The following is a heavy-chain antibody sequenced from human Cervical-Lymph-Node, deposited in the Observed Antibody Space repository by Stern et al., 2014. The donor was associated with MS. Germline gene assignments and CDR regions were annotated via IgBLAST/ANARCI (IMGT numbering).Heavy chain of an antibody. V-gene: IGHV4-30-4*01. CDR3: ASANCSSTSCPNWFDP. CDR2: IYYSGST. Sequence: QVQLQESGPGLVKPSQTLSLTCTVSGGSISSGDYYWSWIRQPPGQGLEWTGYIYYSGSTYYNPSLKSRVTISVDTSKNQFSLKLSSVTAADTAVYYCASANCSSTSCPNWFDPWGQGTLVTVSS. J-gene: IGHJ5*02. D-gene: IGHD2-2*01. CDR1: GGSISSGDYY.